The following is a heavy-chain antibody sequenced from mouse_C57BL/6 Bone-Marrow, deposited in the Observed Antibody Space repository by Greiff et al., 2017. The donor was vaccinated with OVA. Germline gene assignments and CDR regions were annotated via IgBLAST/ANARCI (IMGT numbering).Heavy chain of an antibody. CDR3: ARHSDYHWYFDV. D-gene: IGHD2-4*01. CDR2: ISNLAYSI. V-gene: IGHV5-15*01. J-gene: IGHJ1*03. CDR1: GFTFSDYG. Sequence: EVKLMESGGGLVQPGGSLKLSCAASGFTFSDYGMAWVRQAPRKGPEWVAFISNLAYSIYYADTVTGRFTISRANAKNTLYLEMSSLRSEDTAMYYCARHSDYHWYFDVWGTGTTVTVSS.